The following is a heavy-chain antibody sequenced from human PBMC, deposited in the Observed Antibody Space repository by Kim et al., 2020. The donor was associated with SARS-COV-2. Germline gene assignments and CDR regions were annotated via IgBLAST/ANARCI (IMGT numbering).Heavy chain of an antibody. D-gene: IGHD3-22*01. CDR2: ISSSSSTI. V-gene: IGHV3-48*02. CDR3: ARGLGLYDSSGYSRYYYGMDV. Sequence: GGSLRLSCAASGFTFSSYSMNWVRQAPGKGLEWVSYISSSSSTIYYADSVKGRFTISRDNAKNSLYLQMNSLRDEDTAVYYCARGLGLYDSSGYSRYYYGMDVWGQGTTVTVSS. J-gene: IGHJ6*02. CDR1: GFTFSSYS.